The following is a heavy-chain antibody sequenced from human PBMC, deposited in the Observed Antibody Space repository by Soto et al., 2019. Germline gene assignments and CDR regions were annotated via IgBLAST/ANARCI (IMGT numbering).Heavy chain of an antibody. CDR2: ISGSGGST. CDR3: AKDFYDYVWGSYRPALFDY. CDR1: GFTFSSYA. V-gene: IGHV3-23*01. J-gene: IGHJ4*02. Sequence: GGSLRLSCAASGFTFSSYAMSWVRQAPGKGLEWVSAISGSGGSTYYADSVKGRFTISRDNSKNTLYLQMNSLRAEDTAVYYCAKDFYDYVWGSYRPALFDYWGQGTLVTVSS. D-gene: IGHD3-16*02.